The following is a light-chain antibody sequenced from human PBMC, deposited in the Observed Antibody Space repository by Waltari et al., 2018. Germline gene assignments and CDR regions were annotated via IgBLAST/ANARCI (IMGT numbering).Light chain of an antibody. CDR1: QGISNS. CDR3: QQYYTTPT. Sequence: DIQMTQSPSSLSASVGDSVTITCRANQGISNSLAWYQQKPGKAPKLLLYAASRLESGVPSRFSGSGSGTDYTLTISSLQPEDFASYYCQQYYTTPTFGQGTKVEIK. J-gene: IGKJ1*01. CDR2: AAS. V-gene: IGKV1-NL1*01.